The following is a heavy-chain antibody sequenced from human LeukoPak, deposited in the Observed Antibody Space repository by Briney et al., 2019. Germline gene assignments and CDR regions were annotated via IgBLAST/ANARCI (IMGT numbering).Heavy chain of an antibody. Sequence: PSETLSLTCSVAGDSFTPYYWGWIRQTGGEGLELIWRLTTSGTTNYNPSLQSRVTMSLDASSMLFSLKLTSVTAADTALYYCVRDSGSDDYGAKFDLWGQGILVTVYS. J-gene: IGHJ1*01. CDR2: LTTSGTT. CDR3: VRDSGSDDYGAKFDL. CDR1: GDSFTPYY. D-gene: IGHD4-17*01. V-gene: IGHV4-4*07.